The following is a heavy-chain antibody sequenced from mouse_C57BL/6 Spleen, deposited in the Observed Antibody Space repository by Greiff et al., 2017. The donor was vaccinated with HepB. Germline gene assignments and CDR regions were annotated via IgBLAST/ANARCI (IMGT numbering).Heavy chain of an antibody. V-gene: IGHV1-7*01. J-gene: IGHJ2*01. CDR1: GYTFTSYW. CDR3: ARSIYYDYDEFDY. Sequence: QVQLKQSGAELAKPGASVKLSCKASGYTFTSYWMHWVKQRPGQGLEWIGYINPSSGYTKYNQKFKDKATLTADKSSSTAYMQLSSLTYEDSAVYYCARSIYYDYDEFDYWGQGTTLTVSS. CDR2: INPSSGYT. D-gene: IGHD2-4*01.